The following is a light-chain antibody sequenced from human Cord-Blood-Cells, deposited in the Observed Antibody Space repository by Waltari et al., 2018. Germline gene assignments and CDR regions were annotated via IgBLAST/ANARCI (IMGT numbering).Light chain of an antibody. CDR3: SSYAGSNNYVV. V-gene: IGLV2-8*01. Sequence: QSALTQPPSASGSPGQSVTISCTGTSSDVGGYNYVSWYQQHPGKAPKLLIYGVINRPSGVPDRFSGSKSGNTASLTVSGLQAEDEADYYCSSYAGSNNYVVFGGGTKLTVL. CDR2: GVI. CDR1: SSDVGGYNY. J-gene: IGLJ2*01.